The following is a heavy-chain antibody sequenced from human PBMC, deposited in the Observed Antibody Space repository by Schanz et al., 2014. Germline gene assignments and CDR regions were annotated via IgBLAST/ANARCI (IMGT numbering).Heavy chain of an antibody. Sequence: EVQLLESGGGLVQPGGSLRLSCAASGFSFRKSAMSWVHQAPGKGLEWVSALTGSGTTTYYADSVKGRFTISRDNSKNTLDLQMNSLRAEDTAIYYCAKDLAAVGVFDYWGQGSLVTVSP. J-gene: IGHJ4*02. V-gene: IGHV3-23*01. CDR2: LTGSGTTT. CDR1: GFSFRKSA. D-gene: IGHD6-13*01. CDR3: AKDLAAVGVFDY.